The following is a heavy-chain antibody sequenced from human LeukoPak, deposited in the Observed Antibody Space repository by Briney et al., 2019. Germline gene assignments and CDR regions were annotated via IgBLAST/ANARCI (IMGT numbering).Heavy chain of an antibody. CDR1: GGPISSGSYY. V-gene: IGHV4-61*02. D-gene: IGHD3-10*01. CDR2: IYTSGST. J-gene: IGHJ6*03. Sequence: SETLSLTCTVSGGPISSGSYYWSWIRQPAGKGLEWIGRIYTSGSTNYNPSLKSRVTISVDTSKNQFSLKLSSVTAADTAVYYCARENVLLWFGELGDMDVWGKGTTVTVSS. CDR3: ARENVLLWFGELGDMDV.